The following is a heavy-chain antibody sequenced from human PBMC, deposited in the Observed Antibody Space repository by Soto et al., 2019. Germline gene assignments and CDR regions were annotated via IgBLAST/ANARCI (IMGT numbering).Heavy chain of an antibody. J-gene: IGHJ3*02. Sequence: PGGSLRLSCVASGFTFSSYWMHWVRQAPGKGLVWVSRIDTYGGATRYAESVKGRFTISRDNAKKTMFLHMDSLRAEDTAVYYCARVLKSSGWDNDVFDIWGQGTMVTVSS. CDR1: GFTFSSYW. D-gene: IGHD6-19*01. CDR3: ARVLKSSGWDNDVFDI. V-gene: IGHV3-74*01. CDR2: IDTYGGAT.